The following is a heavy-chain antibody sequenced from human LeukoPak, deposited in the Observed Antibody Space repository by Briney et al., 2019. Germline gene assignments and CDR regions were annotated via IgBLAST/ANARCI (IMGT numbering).Heavy chain of an antibody. CDR1: GGSFSGYY. CDR2: INHSGST. J-gene: IGHJ4*02. Sequence: PSETLSLTCAVYGGSFSGYYWGWIRQPPGKGLEWIGEINHSGSTNYNPSLKSRVTISVDTSKNQFSLKLSSVTAADTAVYYCARDRSTSSGSYYHLFDYWGQGTLVTVSS. V-gene: IGHV4-34*01. D-gene: IGHD3-10*01. CDR3: ARDRSTSSGSYYHLFDY.